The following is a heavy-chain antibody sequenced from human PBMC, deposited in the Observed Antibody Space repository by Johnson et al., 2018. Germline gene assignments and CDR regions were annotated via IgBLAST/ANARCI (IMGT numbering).Heavy chain of an antibody. CDR2: ISYDGSNK. Sequence: QVQLVESGGGVVQXGRSLRLSCAASGFTFSSYGMHWVRQAPGKGLEWVAVISYDGSNKYYADSVKGRFTISRDNSKNTLYLQMNSLRAEDTAVYYCAKDFAPVTTSGYYYYYGMDVWGQGTTVTVSS. CDR1: GFTFSSYG. CDR3: AKDFAPVTTSGYYYYYGMDV. V-gene: IGHV3-30*18. J-gene: IGHJ6*02. D-gene: IGHD4-11*01.